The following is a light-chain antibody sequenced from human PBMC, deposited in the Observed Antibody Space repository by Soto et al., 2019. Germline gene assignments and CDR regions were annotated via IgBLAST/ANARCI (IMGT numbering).Light chain of an antibody. Sequence: EIVLTQSPGTLSLSPGERATVSCRASQSLSSSYLAWYQQKPGQTPRLLIYGASTRAAGIPDRFSGSGSGTDFTLTISRLEPEDFAVYYCQQYDNSLYSFGQGTKLEIK. J-gene: IGKJ2*01. CDR1: QSLSSSY. CDR3: QQYDNSLYS. CDR2: GAS. V-gene: IGKV3-20*01.